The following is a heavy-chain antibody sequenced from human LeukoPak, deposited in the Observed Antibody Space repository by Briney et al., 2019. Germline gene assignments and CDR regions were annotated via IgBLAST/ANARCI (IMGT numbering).Heavy chain of an antibody. J-gene: IGHJ5*02. Sequence: PGGSLRLSCAASGFTLSSHSMNWVRQAPGKGLEWVSSISSSSNYIYYSDSVKGRFTISRDNAKNSLYLQMNSLRAEDTAVNHCARARDAYNRNGFDPWGQGTLVTVSS. CDR2: ISSSSNYI. CDR1: GFTLSSHS. D-gene: IGHD5-24*01. CDR3: ARARDAYNRNGFDP. V-gene: IGHV3-21*01.